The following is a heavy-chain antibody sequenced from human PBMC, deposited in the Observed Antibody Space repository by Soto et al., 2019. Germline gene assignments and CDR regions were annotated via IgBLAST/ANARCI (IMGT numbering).Heavy chain of an antibody. D-gene: IGHD5-12*01. V-gene: IGHV4-39*01. CDR1: GGSISVNGYY. CDR2: IYYSGST. Sequence: QLQLQESGPGLVKPSETLSLTCTVSGGSISVNGYYWGWIRQPPEEGLEWIGSIYYSGSTYYNPSLKSRVTISVDTSKNQFSLRLSSVTAADTALYFCTRRSRSGNSGFDWYFDLWGRGTLVAVSS. CDR3: TRRSRSGNSGFDWYFDL. J-gene: IGHJ2*01.